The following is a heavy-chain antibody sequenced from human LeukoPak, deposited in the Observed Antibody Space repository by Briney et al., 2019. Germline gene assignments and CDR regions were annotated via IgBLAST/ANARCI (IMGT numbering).Heavy chain of an antibody. CDR3: AKDTYYYDSSGYRSEAYFDY. D-gene: IGHD3-22*01. CDR1: GFTFSSYG. Sequence: GGSLRLSCAASGFTFSSYGVHWGRQAQGKGREWVAFIRYDGSNKYHADSVKGRFTISRDNSKNTLYLQMNSLRAEDTAVYYCAKDTYYYDSSGYRSEAYFDYWGQGTLVTVSS. CDR2: IRYDGSNK. V-gene: IGHV3-30*02. J-gene: IGHJ4*02.